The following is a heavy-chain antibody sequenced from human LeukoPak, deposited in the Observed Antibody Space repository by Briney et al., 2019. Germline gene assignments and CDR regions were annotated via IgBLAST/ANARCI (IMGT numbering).Heavy chain of an antibody. CDR2: IYYSGST. D-gene: IGHD3-16*01. CDR1: GGSISSGDYY. CDR3: ARGGGLGAYYFDY. J-gene: IGHJ4*02. V-gene: IGHV4-30-4*08. Sequence: PSETLSLTCTVSGGSISSGDYYWSWIRQPPGKGLEWIGYIYYSGSTYYNPSLKSLVTISVDTSKNQFTLKLSSVTAADTAVYYCARGGGLGAYYFDYWGQGTLVTVSS.